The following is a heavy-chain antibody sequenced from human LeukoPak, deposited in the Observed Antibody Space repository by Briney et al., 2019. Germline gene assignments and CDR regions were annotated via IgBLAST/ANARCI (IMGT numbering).Heavy chain of an antibody. J-gene: IGHJ6*02. D-gene: IGHD3-3*01. V-gene: IGHV3-48*01. Sequence: PGGSLRLSCAASGFTFSTYSMNWVRQAPGKGLEWVSYISSSTSTIYYADSVKGRFTISRDNAKNSLYLQMNSLRAEDTAVYYCARDAEYYDFWSGYYPPRYYYYGMDVWGQGTTVTVSS. CDR2: ISSSTSTI. CDR1: GFTFSTYS. CDR3: ARDAEYYDFWSGYYPPRYYYYGMDV.